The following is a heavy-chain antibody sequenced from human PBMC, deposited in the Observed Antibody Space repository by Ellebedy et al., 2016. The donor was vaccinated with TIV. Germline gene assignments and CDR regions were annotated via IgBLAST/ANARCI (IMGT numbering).Heavy chain of an antibody. CDR2: TYYRSKWYN. CDR3: ARGYYYDSSGYYPDYMDV. D-gene: IGHD3-22*01. Sequence: SQTLSLTCXISGDSVSSNSAAWNWIRQSPSRGLEWLGRTYYRSKWYNDYAVSVKSRITINPDTSKNQFSLQLNSVTPEDTAVYYCARGYYYDSSGYYPDYMDVWGKGTTVTVSS. J-gene: IGHJ6*03. CDR1: GDSVSSNSAA. V-gene: IGHV6-1*01.